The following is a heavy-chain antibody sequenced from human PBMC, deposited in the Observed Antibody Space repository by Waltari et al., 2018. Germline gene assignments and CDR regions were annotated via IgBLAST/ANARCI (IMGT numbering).Heavy chain of an antibody. D-gene: IGHD3-3*01. V-gene: IGHV4-34*01. J-gene: IGHJ5*02. CDR2: INHSGST. CDR3: AIIRVYYDFWSGYYTGTKGFDP. CDR1: GGSFSGYY. Sequence: QVQLQQWGAGLLKPSETLSLTCAVYGGSFSGYYWRWIRQPPGKGLEWIGEINHSGSTNYNPSLKSRVTISVDTSKNQFSLKLSSVTAADTAVYYCAIIRVYYDFWSGYYTGTKGFDPWGQGTLVTVSS.